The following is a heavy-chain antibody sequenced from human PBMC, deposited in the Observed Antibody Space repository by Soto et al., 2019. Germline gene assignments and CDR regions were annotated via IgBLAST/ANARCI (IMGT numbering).Heavy chain of an antibody. CDR1: GYIFTSYW. CDR2: IDPSDSYS. J-gene: IGHJ5*02. CDR3: GRQGETEEEILA. Sequence: EVQLAQSGEEVKKPGESLRISCKGSGYIFTSYWISWVRQVPGKGLKWMGKIDPSDSYSDYSPSFRGHVTMSVDKSINTAYLQWTSLKASDTAMYYCGRQGETEEEILAWGQGTLVTVSS. D-gene: IGHD2-8*02. V-gene: IGHV5-10-1*03.